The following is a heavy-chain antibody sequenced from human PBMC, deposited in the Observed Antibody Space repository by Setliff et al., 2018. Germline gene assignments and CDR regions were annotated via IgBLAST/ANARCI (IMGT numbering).Heavy chain of an antibody. CDR3: AVDHVTNIAESGYGYTRIDP. V-gene: IGHV4-61*02. D-gene: IGHD6-19*01. CDR2: IYIRGGT. CDR1: GGSITDENSW. Sequence: PSETLSLTCTVSGGSITDENSWWAWIRQPAGKRPEWLGLIYIRGGTDYNPSLKSRVTNSLDTSRNQFSLNLTSVTAADTAVYYCAVDHVTNIAESGYGYTRIDPWGQGIPVTVSS. J-gene: IGHJ5*02.